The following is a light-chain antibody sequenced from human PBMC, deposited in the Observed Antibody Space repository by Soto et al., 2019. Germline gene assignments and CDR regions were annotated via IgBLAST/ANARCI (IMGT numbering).Light chain of an antibody. CDR2: AAS. CDR1: QSISSY. J-gene: IGKJ1*01. Sequence: DIQLTQSPSSLSASVGVRVTITCRASQSISSYLNWYQQKPGKAPKLLIYAASSLQSGVPSRFSGSGSATDFTLTISSLQPEDFATYYCQQYNNWPRTFGQGTIVDIK. CDR3: QQYNNWPRT. V-gene: IGKV1-39*01.